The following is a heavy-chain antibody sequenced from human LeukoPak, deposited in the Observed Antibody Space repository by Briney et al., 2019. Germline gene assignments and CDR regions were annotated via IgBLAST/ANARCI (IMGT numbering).Heavy chain of an antibody. CDR2: IKKDGSEK. CDR3: ARVYRRYFDY. D-gene: IGHD1-14*01. Sequence: PGGSLRLSCAASGFTFSTYWMSWVRQAPGKGLEWVANIKKDGSEKKYVDSVKGRFTISRDNAKNSLYLQMNSLRAEDTAVYYCARVYRRYFDYWGQGTLVTVSS. V-gene: IGHV3-7*01. J-gene: IGHJ4*02. CDR1: GFTFSTYW.